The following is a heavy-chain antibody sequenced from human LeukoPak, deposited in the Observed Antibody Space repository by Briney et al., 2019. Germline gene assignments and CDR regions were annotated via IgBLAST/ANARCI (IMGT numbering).Heavy chain of an antibody. V-gene: IGHV4-59*12. CDR1: GGSISSYY. CDR3: ARGRGYSYGFPKVYFDY. CDR2: IYYSGST. Sequence: SETLSLTCTVSGGSISSYYWSWIRQPPGKGLEWIGYIYYSGSTNYNPSLKSRVTISVDTSKNQFSLKLSSVTAADTAVYYCARGRGYSYGFPKVYFDYWGQGTLVTVSS. D-gene: IGHD5-18*01. J-gene: IGHJ4*02.